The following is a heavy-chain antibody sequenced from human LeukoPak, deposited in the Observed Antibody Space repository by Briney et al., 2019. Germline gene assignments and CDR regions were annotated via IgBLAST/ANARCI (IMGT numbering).Heavy chain of an antibody. V-gene: IGHV3-7*01. J-gene: IGHJ6*02. CDR3: ARVEKYYYDSHYYYGMDV. CDR1: GFTFSNYW. CDR2: MNIDGSEK. Sequence: PGGSLRLSCAASGFTFSNYWMGWVRQAPGKRPEWVANMNIDGSEKYYADSVKGRFSISRDNARNSLYLQMNSLRAEDTAVYYCARVEKYYYDSHYYYGMDVWGQGTTVTVSS. D-gene: IGHD3-22*01.